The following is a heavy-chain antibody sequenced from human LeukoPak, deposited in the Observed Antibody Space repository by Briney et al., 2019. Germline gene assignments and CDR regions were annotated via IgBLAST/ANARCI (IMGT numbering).Heavy chain of an antibody. CDR1: GFTFSSYS. J-gene: IGHJ4*02. D-gene: IGHD2-2*01. CDR3: AREGIKYQPLLDY. V-gene: IGHV3-21*01. CDR2: ITSSCSYI. Sequence: GGSLRLSCAASGFTFSSYSMNWVRQAPGKGLEWVSSITSSCSYIYYEDSVKGRFTISIENAKNSLYLQMNSLRAEDTAVYYCAREGIKYQPLLDYWGQGTLVTVSS.